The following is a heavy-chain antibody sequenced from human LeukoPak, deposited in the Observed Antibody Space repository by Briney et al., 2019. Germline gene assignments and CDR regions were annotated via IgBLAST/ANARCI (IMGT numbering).Heavy chain of an antibody. D-gene: IGHD3-10*01. CDR3: GRELDGSVDY. CDR2: IQQDGIKK. V-gene: IGHV3-7*01. J-gene: IGHJ4*02. CDR1: GFTFSTYW. Sequence: PGGSLRLSCAASGFTFSTYWMSWVRQAPGKGLEWVANIQQDGIKKYYVDSEEGRFTISRENAKNSLFLQMSSLRADDTAVYYCGRELDGSVDYWGQGTLVTVSS.